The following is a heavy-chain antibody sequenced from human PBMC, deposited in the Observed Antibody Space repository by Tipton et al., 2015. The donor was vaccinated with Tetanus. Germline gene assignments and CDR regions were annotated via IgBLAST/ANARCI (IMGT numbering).Heavy chain of an antibody. CDR1: GFTVNTYS. CDR3: AARRVVGEPADH. CDR2: ISSRNSYI. J-gene: IGHJ5*02. V-gene: IGHV3-21*01. Sequence: SLRLSCAASGFTVNTYSMNWVRQAPGKGLEWVSSISSRNSYIYYADSVKGRFTISRDDAKNSLYLQMDSLRADDTAVYYCAARRVVGEPADHWGQGTLVTVSS. D-gene: IGHD2-2*01.